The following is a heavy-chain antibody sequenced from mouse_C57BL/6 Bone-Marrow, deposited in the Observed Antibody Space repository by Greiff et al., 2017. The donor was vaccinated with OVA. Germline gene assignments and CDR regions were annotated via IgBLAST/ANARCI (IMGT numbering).Heavy chain of an antibody. Sequence: VKLQESGAELARPGASVKLSCKASGYTFTSYGISWVKQRTGQGLEWIGEIYPRSGNTYYNEKFKGKATLTAVKSSSTAYMELSSLTSEDSASLICASRTFYYCARDWYFDVWGTGTTVTVSS. V-gene: IGHV1-81*01. J-gene: IGHJ1*03. CDR1: GYTFTSYG. D-gene: IGHD1-1*01. CDR3: ASRTFYYCARDWYFDV. CDR2: IYPRSGNT.